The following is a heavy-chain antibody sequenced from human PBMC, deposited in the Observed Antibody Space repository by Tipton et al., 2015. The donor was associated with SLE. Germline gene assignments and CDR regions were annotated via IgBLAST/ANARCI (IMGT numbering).Heavy chain of an antibody. CDR1: GFTFSSYD. D-gene: IGHD1-26*01. Sequence: SLRLSCAASGFTFSSYDMHWVRQATGKGLEWVSAIGTAGDTYYPGSVKGRFTISRDNAKNSLYLQMNSLRAEDTALYYCARRSYFGFDYWGQGPLVTVSS. V-gene: IGHV3-13*01. J-gene: IGHJ4*02. CDR3: ARRSYFGFDY. CDR2: IGTAGDT.